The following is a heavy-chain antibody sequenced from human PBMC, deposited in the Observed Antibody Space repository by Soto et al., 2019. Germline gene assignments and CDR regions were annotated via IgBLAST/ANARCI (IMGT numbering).Heavy chain of an antibody. D-gene: IGHD3-22*01. Sequence: SETLSLTCTVSGGSISSYYWSWIRQPPGKGLEWIGYYSGSTNYNPSLKSRVTISVDTSKNQFSLKLSSVTAADTAVYYCAGDLASGYYYDSSGYWNWFDPWGQGTLVTAPQ. CDR3: AGDLASGYYYDSSGYWNWFDP. CDR1: GGSISSYY. V-gene: IGHV4-59*01. J-gene: IGHJ5*02. CDR2: YSGST.